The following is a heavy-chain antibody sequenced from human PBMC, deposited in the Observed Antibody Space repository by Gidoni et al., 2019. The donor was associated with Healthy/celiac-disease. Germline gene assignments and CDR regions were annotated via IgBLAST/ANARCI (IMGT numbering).Heavy chain of an antibody. Sequence: EVQLVESGGVVVQPGGSLRLSCAASGFTFGAYAMHWVRQAPGKGLEWVSLISWDGGSTYYADSVKGRFTISRDNSKNSLYLQMNSLRAEDTALYYCAKDIGIAAAGRGFDYWGQGTLVTVSS. V-gene: IGHV3-43D*03. D-gene: IGHD6-13*01. CDR1: GFTFGAYA. CDR3: AKDIGIAAAGRGFDY. J-gene: IGHJ4*02. CDR2: ISWDGGST.